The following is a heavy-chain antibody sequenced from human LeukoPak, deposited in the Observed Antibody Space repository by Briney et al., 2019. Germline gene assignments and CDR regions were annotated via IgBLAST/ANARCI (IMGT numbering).Heavy chain of an antibody. V-gene: IGHV1-2*04. D-gene: IGHD5-18*01. CDR3: AVEGLWSRDNWFDP. J-gene: IGHJ5*02. Sequence: GASVKVSCKASGYTFTSYGISWVRQAPGQGLEWMGWINPNSGGTNYAQKFQGWVTMTRDTSISTAYMELSRLRSDDTAVYYCAVEGLWSRDNWFDPWGQGTLVTVSS. CDR1: GYTFTSYG. CDR2: INPNSGGT.